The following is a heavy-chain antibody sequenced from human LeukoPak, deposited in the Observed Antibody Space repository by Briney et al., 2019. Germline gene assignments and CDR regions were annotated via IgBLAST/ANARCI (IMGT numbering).Heavy chain of an antibody. D-gene: IGHD6-19*01. V-gene: IGHV3-7*01. CDR3: ATESSGRYHLYFNS. CDR1: GFSFSSYW. J-gene: IGHJ4*02. Sequence: PGGSLRLSCAASGFSFSSYWMSWVRQAPGKGLEWVASIKQDGSEKYYVDSVKGRFTISRDNAKNSLSLQMNSLGAEDTAVFYCATESSGRYHLYFNSWGQGTLVTVSS. CDR2: IKQDGSEK.